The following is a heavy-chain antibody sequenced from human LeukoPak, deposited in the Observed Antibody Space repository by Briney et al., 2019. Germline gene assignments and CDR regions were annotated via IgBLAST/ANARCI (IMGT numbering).Heavy chain of an antibody. D-gene: IGHD3-10*01. Sequence: GGSLRLSCAASGSTFSCYWMHWVRQAPGKGLVWVSHTNSDGSTTTYADSVKGRFTISRDNARTTLYLQMNSLRAEDTAVYYCASSARGYRFGFDSWGQGTLVTVSS. CDR1: GSTFSCYW. CDR2: TNSDGSTT. J-gene: IGHJ4*02. V-gene: IGHV3-74*01. CDR3: ASSARGYRFGFDS.